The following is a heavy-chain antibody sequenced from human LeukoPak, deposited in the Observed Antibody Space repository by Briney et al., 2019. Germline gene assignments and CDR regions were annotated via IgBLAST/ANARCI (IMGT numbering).Heavy chain of an antibody. D-gene: IGHD6-13*01. CDR2: IRYDGSNK. Sequence: GGSPRLSCAASGFTFSSYGMHWVRQAPGKGLEWVAFIRYDGSNKYYADSVKGRFTISRDNSKNTLYLQMNSLRAEDTAVYYCAKDPSAAAGTEPYYFDYWGQGTLVTVSS. CDR1: GFTFSSYG. V-gene: IGHV3-30*02. J-gene: IGHJ4*02. CDR3: AKDPSAAAGTEPYYFDY.